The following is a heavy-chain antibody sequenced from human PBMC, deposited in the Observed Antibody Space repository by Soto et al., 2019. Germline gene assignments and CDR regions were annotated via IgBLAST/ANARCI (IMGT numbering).Heavy chain of an antibody. J-gene: IGHJ4*02. CDR2: IKYDGSEK. D-gene: IGHD3-3*01. Sequence: CGSLRLSCAPSGFAFNNYWMSWVRQAPGKGPEWVASIKYDGSEKYYMDSVEGRFTVSRDNAKNSLSMHLNSLRADDTAVYYCVRDVGPITIFGEALSGYFDSWGQGTLVTVSS. V-gene: IGHV3-7*03. CDR1: GFAFNNYW. CDR3: VRDVGPITIFGEALSGYFDS.